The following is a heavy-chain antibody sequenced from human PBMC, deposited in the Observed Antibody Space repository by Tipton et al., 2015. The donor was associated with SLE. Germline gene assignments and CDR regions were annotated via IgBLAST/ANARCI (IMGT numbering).Heavy chain of an antibody. CDR3: VSGDEDTGTYYSGLAS. J-gene: IGHJ4*02. V-gene: IGHV3-20*04. CDR1: GLKFDEYG. CDR2: INWNGVST. D-gene: IGHD1-26*01. Sequence: SLRLSCAVSGLKFDEYGMNWVRQGPGKGLEWVSGINWNGVSTGYGDSVKGRFTISRDNAKKSLFLQMDSLRADDTGVYYCVSGDEDTGTYYSGLASWGQGTLVTVSS.